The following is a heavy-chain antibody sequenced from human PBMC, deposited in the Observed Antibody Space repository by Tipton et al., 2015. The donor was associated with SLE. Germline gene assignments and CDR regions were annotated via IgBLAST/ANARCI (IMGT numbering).Heavy chain of an antibody. J-gene: IGHJ4*02. CDR1: GFTVSSNY. Sequence: SLRLSCAASGFTVSSNYMSWVRQAPGKGLEWVAVISYDGSNKYYADSVKGRFTISRDNAKNSLYLQMNSLRAEDTAVYYCARVTIWYYFDYWGQGTLVTVSS. D-gene: IGHD4-11*01. CDR2: ISYDGSNK. CDR3: ARVTIWYYFDY. V-gene: IGHV3-30*03.